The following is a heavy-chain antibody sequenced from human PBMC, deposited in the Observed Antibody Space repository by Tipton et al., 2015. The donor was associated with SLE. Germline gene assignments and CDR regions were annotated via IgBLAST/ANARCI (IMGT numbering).Heavy chain of an antibody. J-gene: IGHJ5*02. Sequence: TLSLTCTVSGGSINNSSYYWGWIRQPPGKGLEWIGTIHYSGTTYYNPSLRSQVTISVDTSKNQFSLKLSSVTAADTAVYYCARLPTGFPNWFDPWGQGTLVTVSS. CDR1: GGSINNSSYY. V-gene: IGHV4-39*01. CDR3: ARLPTGFPNWFDP. CDR2: IHYSGTT. D-gene: IGHD4-17*01.